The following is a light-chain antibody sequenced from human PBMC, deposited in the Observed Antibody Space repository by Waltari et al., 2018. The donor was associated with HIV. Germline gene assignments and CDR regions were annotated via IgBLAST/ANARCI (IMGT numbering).Light chain of an antibody. CDR3: QSYDSSLSSVV. J-gene: IGLJ2*01. CDR1: ISNIGAGCD. CDR2: GNS. Sequence: QSALTQPSSVSGAPGQRVVISCTGAISNIGAGCDVHWYQQIPGAAPKLLIYGNSHRPSGVPDRISGSKSGSSASLAITGLQPEDEADYYCQSYDSSLSSVVFGGGTKLTVL. V-gene: IGLV1-40*01.